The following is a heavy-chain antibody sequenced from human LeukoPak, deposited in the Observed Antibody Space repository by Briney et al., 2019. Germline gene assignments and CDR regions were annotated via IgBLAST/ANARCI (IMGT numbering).Heavy chain of an antibody. V-gene: IGHV4-61*01. CDR1: NGSINFVSYY. CDR3: ARDGAGMTGTGLDY. J-gene: IGHJ4*02. CDR2: IHYTGNT. Sequence: KPSETLSLTCTVSNGSINFVSYYWSWIRQPPGKGLEWLGYIHYTGNTIYNPSLKSRVTISMDTAKNQFSLKVSSVTAADTAVYYCARDGAGMTGTGLDYWGQGILATVSS. D-gene: IGHD4/OR15-4a*01.